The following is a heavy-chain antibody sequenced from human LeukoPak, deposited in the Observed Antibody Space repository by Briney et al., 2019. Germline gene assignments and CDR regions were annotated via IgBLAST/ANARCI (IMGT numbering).Heavy chain of an antibody. Sequence: SETLSLTCTVSGASISSGGYYWSWIRQHPGKGLEWIRYISYSGSPYYNPSLKSRVTISVDTSRNQFSLKLSSVTAADTAVYYCARGPHCSSTSCYSEYFHHWGQGTLVTVSS. D-gene: IGHD2-2*01. CDR2: ISYSGSP. J-gene: IGHJ1*01. V-gene: IGHV4-31*03. CDR3: ARGPHCSSTSCYSEYFHH. CDR1: GASISSGGYY.